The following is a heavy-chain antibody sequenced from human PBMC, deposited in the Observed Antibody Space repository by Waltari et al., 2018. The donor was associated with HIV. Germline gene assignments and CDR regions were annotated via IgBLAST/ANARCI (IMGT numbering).Heavy chain of an antibody. CDR3: AFWSGYYGEYYFDY. D-gene: IGHD3-3*01. J-gene: IGHJ4*02. CDR1: GYTFTSYD. Sequence: QVQLEQSGAEVKKPVASVKVSCKASGYTFTSYDINWVRQAPGQGLAWMGWVNLNNGNTGYAQKFQGRFTMTRNSSISTVYMAVSNLTSDDTAMYYCAFWSGYYGEYYFDYWGQGPLVTVSP. V-gene: IGHV1-8*01. CDR2: VNLNNGNT.